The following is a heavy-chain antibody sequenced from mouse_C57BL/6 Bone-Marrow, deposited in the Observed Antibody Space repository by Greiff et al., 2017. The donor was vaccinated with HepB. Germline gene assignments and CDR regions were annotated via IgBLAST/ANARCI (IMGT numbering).Heavy chain of an antibody. CDR3: ARWGSSSSYWYFDV. Sequence: VQLQQSGPELVKPGASVKIPCKASGYTFTDYNMDWVRQSHGKGLEWIGDINPTNGGTTYNQKFKGKATLTVDNSSSTAYMELRSLTAEDTAVYYCARWGSSSSYWYFDVWGTGTTVTVSS. J-gene: IGHJ1*03. CDR1: GYTFTDYN. V-gene: IGHV1-18*01. D-gene: IGHD1-1*01. CDR2: INPTNGGT.